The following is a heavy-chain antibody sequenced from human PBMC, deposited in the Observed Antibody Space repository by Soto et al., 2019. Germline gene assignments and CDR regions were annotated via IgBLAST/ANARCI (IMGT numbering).Heavy chain of an antibody. CDR1: GFTFTSYG. Sequence: GGSLRLSCAASGFTFTSYGMHWVRQAPGKGLEWMALILHDGSAEYYADSVKGRFTISRDNSKNTLYLQMNSLRAEDTAVYYCARNRDGYSFSFYYGMDGWGQGTTVTVSS. D-gene: IGHD4-4*01. V-gene: IGHV3-30*03. CDR2: ILHDGSAE. CDR3: ARNRDGYSFSFYYGMDG. J-gene: IGHJ6*02.